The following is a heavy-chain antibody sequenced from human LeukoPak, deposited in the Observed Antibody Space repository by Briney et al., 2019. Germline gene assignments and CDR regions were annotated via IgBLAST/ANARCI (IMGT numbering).Heavy chain of an antibody. V-gene: IGHV3-21*01. J-gene: IGHJ4*02. D-gene: IGHD1-26*01. CDR3: VRAPTTGAYYFDY. Sequence: WGSLRLSCAASGSTFSGYSMTWVRQAPGKGLEWVSSISSTSSYIYYADSLKGRFTISRDSTKNSLSLQMNSLRAEDTAVYYCVRAPTTGAYYFDYWGQGTLITVSS. CDR1: GSTFSGYS. CDR2: ISSTSSYI.